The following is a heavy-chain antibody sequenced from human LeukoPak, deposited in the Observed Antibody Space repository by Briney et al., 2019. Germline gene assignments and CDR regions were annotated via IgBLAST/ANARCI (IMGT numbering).Heavy chain of an antibody. CDR1: GGSISSGDYY. Sequence: SETLSLTCTVSGGSISSGDYYWGWIRQPPGKGLEWIGYIYYSGSTFYNPSLKSRVTISVDTSKNQFSLKLSSVTAADTAVYYRAREGSGYCSSTSCPYYGMDVWGQGTTVTVSS. J-gene: IGHJ6*02. CDR3: AREGSGYCSSTSCPYYGMDV. D-gene: IGHD2-2*01. CDR2: IYYSGST. V-gene: IGHV4-30-4*01.